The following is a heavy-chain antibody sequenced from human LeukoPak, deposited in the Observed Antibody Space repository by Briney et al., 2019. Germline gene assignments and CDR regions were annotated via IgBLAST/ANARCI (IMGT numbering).Heavy chain of an antibody. J-gene: IGHJ4*02. CDR3: ARGDKWELPIYYFDY. D-gene: IGHD1-26*01. CDR2: INHSGST. Sequence: PSGTLSLTCAVYGGSFSGYYWSWIRQPPGKGLEWIGEINHSGSTNYNPSLKSRVTISVDTSKNQFSLKLSSVTAADTAVYYCARGDKWELPIYYFDYWGQGTLVTVSS. CDR1: GGSFSGYY. V-gene: IGHV4-34*01.